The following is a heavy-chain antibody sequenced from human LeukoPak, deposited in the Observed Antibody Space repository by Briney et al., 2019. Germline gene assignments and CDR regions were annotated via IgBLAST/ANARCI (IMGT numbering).Heavy chain of an antibody. V-gene: IGHV3-21*04. CDR1: GFTFSSYS. J-gene: IGHJ4*02. CDR2: ITSSSNYI. CDR3: AKEYSSSWYYFDY. Sequence: GGSLRLSCAASGFTFSSYSMSWVRQAPGKGLEWVSSITSSSNYIYYADSVKGRFTISRDNSKNTLYLQMNSLRAEDTAVYYCAKEYSSSWYYFDYWGQGTLVTVSS. D-gene: IGHD6-13*01.